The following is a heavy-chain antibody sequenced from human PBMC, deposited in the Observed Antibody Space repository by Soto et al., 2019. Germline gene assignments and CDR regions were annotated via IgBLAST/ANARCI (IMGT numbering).Heavy chain of an antibody. J-gene: IGHJ3*02. D-gene: IGHD6-19*01. CDR1: GFSLSNAW. V-gene: IGHV3-15*01. CDR3: TTEMRHSSGYYGAFDI. Sequence: GGSLRLSCAASGFSLSNAWMYWVRQAPGKGLEWVGRINRKTDGGAIDYAAPVKGRCTVSRDDAKKPLYIQVNGPKLLPTAGYYCTTEMRHSSGYYGAFDIWDQGTLFAVSS. CDR2: INRKTDGGAI.